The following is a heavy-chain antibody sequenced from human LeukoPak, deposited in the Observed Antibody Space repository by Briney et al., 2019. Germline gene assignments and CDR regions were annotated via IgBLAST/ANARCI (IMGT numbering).Heavy chain of an antibody. CDR3: ARVSPRRASDAFDI. Sequence: SETLSLTCTVSGDSISNSIWWSWLRQPPGKGLEWIGYIYYSGSTNYNPSLKSRVTISVDTSKNQFSLKLSSVTAADTAVYYCARVSPRRASDAFDIWGQGTMVTVSS. J-gene: IGHJ3*02. D-gene: IGHD1-14*01. CDR2: IYYSGST. CDR1: GDSISNSIW. V-gene: IGHV4-59*01.